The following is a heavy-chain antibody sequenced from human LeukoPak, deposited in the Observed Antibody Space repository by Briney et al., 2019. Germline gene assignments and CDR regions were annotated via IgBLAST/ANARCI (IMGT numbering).Heavy chain of an antibody. CDR1: GFTFSSYS. CDR2: ISYEGSNI. CDR3: ARSMYSSSPYYFDY. Sequence: GGSLRLSCEASGFTFSSYSMHWVRQTPGKGLEWVAVISYEGSNIFYADSVKGRFTISRDNSMDTLYLQMNSLRADDTAVYYCARSMYSSSPYYFDYWGQGTLVAASS. D-gene: IGHD6-13*01. J-gene: IGHJ4*02. V-gene: IGHV3-30-3*01.